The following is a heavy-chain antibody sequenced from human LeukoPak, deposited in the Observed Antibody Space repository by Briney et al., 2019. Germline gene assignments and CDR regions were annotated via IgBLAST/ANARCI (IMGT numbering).Heavy chain of an antibody. D-gene: IGHD5-24*01. J-gene: IGHJ4*02. Sequence: ASVKVSCKASGYTFTGYYMHWVRQAPGQGLEWMGWINPNSGGTNYAQKFQGGVTMTRDTSISTAYMELSRLRSDDTAVYYCARVRRDGYNPFDYWGQGTLVTVSS. CDR3: ARVRRDGYNPFDY. CDR1: GYTFTGYY. V-gene: IGHV1-2*02. CDR2: INPNSGGT.